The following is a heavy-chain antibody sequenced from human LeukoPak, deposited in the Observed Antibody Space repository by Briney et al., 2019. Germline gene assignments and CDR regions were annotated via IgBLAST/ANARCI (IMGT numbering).Heavy chain of an antibody. CDR2: IIPIFGTA. Sequence: SVKVSCKVSGYTLTELSMHWARQAPGKGLEWMGGIIPIFGTANYAQKFQGRVTITADESTSTAYMELSSLRSEDTAVYYCASSRSHRYFDWLFDYWGQGTLVTVSS. J-gene: IGHJ4*02. CDR3: ASSRSHRYFDWLFDY. CDR1: GYTLTELS. V-gene: IGHV1-69*13. D-gene: IGHD3-9*01.